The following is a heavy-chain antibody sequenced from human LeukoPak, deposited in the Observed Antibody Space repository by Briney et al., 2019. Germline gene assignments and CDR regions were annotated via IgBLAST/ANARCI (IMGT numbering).Heavy chain of an antibody. CDR2: IWYDGSNK. CDR1: GFTFSSYG. D-gene: IGHD6-19*01. CDR3: ARKQQWLVRGLADYGMDV. V-gene: IGHV3-33*01. Sequence: GRSLRLSCAASGFTFSSYGMHWVRQAPGKGLEWVAVIWYDGSNKYYADSVKGRFTISRDNSKNTLYLQMNSLRAKDTAVYYCARKQQWLVRGLADYGMDVWGQGTTVTVSS. J-gene: IGHJ6*02.